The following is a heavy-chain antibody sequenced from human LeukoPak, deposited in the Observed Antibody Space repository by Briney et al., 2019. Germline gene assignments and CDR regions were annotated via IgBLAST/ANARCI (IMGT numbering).Heavy chain of an antibody. CDR1: GYTFTGYY. CDR3: ATDPAYSSGWYRY. D-gene: IGHD6-19*01. CDR2: IHPNSGGT. V-gene: IGHV1-2*02. J-gene: IGHJ4*02. Sequence: ASVKVSCKASGYTFTGYYMHWVRQAPGQGLEWMGWIHPNSGGTNYAQKFQGRVTMTEDTSTDTAYMELSSLRSEGTAVYYCATDPAYSSGWYRYWGQGTLVTVSS.